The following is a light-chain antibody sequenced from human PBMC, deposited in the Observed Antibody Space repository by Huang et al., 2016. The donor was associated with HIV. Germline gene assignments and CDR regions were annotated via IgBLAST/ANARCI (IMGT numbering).Light chain of an antibody. CDR3: QQYNNWPRT. J-gene: IGKJ1*01. CDR1: QSVSSN. CDR2: GAS. Sequence: EILMTQSPATLSVSPGDEATLSCRASQSVSSNLAWYQQKPGQAPRLLIYGASTRATGIPARCSGSGSGTEFTLTISSLQSEDFAVYYCQQYNNWPRTFGQGTKVEIK. V-gene: IGKV3-15*01.